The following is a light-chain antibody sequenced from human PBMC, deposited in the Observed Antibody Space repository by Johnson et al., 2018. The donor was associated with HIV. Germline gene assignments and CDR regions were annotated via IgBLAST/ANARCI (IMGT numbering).Light chain of an antibody. CDR1: SSNIGNNY. V-gene: IGLV1-51*02. CDR2: ENN. Sequence: QSVLTQPPSVSAAPGQKVTISCSGSSSNIGNNYVSWYQQLPGTAPKLFIYENNKRPSGIPDRFSGSRSGTSATLGITGLQTGDEADYYCGTWDSSLSAYVFGTGTKVIVL. J-gene: IGLJ1*01. CDR3: GTWDSSLSAYV.